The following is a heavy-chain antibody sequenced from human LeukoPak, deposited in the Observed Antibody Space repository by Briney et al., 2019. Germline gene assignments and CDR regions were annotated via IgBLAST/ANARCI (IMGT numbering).Heavy chain of an antibody. J-gene: IGHJ3*01. CDR3: AGGYAFDV. Sequence: SQTLSLTCAISGDSVSNNNYAWNWIRQSPSRGLEWLGRTYYRSQWHNDYPRSVMGRISVDPDTSKNQFSLRLSSVTPDDTAVYYCAGGYAFDVWGQGTMVTVSS. CDR2: TYYRSQWHN. CDR1: GDSVSNNNYA. V-gene: IGHV6-1*01.